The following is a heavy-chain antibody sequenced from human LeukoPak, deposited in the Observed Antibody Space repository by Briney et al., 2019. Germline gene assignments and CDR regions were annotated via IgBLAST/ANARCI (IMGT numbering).Heavy chain of an antibody. J-gene: IGHJ4*02. CDR3: ARVTGYVMEDYFDY. D-gene: IGHD6-13*01. CDR1: GYSISSDYY. Sequence: SETLSLTCTVSGYSISSDYYWGWIRQPPGKGLEWTGTIYHSGSTYYNPSLKSRVTISVDTSKNQFSLRLSSVTAADTAVYYCARVTGYVMEDYFDYWGQGTLVAVSS. CDR2: IYHSGST. V-gene: IGHV4-38-2*02.